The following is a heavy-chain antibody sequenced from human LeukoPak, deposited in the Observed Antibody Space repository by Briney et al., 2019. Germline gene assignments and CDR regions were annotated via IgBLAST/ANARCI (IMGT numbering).Heavy chain of an antibody. CDR2: IYYSGST. V-gene: IGHV4-59*01. CDR1: GVSISSYY. J-gene: IGHJ6*02. Sequence: SETLSLTCTVSGVSISSYYWSWLRQPPGKGLEWVGYIYYSGSTNYNPSLKSRVTISVDTSKNQFSLKLSSVPAADTAVYYCARDTPMVAMDVWGQGTTVTVSS. D-gene: IGHD3-10*01. CDR3: ARDTPMVAMDV.